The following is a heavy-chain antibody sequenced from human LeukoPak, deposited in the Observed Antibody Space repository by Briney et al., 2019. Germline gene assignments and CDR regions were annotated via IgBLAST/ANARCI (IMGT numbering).Heavy chain of an antibody. CDR1: GGSFSGYY. CDR2: INHSGST. J-gene: IGHJ5*02. V-gene: IGHV4-34*01. D-gene: IGHD5-12*01. CDR3: ARRLYSRGWFDP. Sequence: SETLSLTCAVDGGSFSGYYWSWIRQPPGKGLEWIGEINHSGSTNYNPSLKSRVTISVDTSKNQFSLKLSSVTAADTAVYYCARRLYSRGWFDPWGQGALATVSS.